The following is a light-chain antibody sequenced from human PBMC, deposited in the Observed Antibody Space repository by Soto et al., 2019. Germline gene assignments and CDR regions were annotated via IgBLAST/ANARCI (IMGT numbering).Light chain of an antibody. J-gene: IGKJ1*01. CDR2: GAF. V-gene: IGKV3-15*01. Sequence: EIVMTQSPVTLSVSPGERATLSCRASQSVSSNLAWYQQKPGQAPSLLIYGAFTRATGIPARFSGTGSGTEFTLTISSLQSEDFALYYCQQYKNWPQTFGQGTKVDIK. CDR3: QQYKNWPQT. CDR1: QSVSSN.